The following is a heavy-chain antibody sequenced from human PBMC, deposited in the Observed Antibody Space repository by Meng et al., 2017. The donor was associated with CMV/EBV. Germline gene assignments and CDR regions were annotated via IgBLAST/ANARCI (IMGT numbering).Heavy chain of an antibody. CDR3: ARNAPQRGYYDTTDDY. D-gene: IGHD3-22*01. J-gene: IGHJ4*02. V-gene: IGHV1-2*02. CDR1: GYTFTGYY. Sequence: SGYTFTGYYMHWVRQDPGQGLEWMGWINPNRGGTNYAQKFQGRVTMTRDTSISTAYMELSRLRSDDTAVYYCARNAPQRGYYDTTDDYWGQGTLVTVSS. CDR2: INPNRGGT.